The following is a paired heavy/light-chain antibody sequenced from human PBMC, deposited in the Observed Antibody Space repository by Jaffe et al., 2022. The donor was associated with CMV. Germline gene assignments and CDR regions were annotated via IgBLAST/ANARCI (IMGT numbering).Heavy chain of an antibody. CDR2: IKSKIDGGTT. CDR3: TTDKGARGYSYGYLFDD. Sequence: EVQLVESGGGLVKSGGSLRLSCAASGFTFSKAWMSWVRQAPGKGLEWVGRIKSKIDGGTTDYAAPVKGRFTISRDDSENTMFLQMNSLKTEDTAVYYCTTDKGARGYSYGYLFDDWGQGTLVTVSS. V-gene: IGHV3-15*01. CDR1: GFTFSKAW. J-gene: IGHJ4*02. D-gene: IGHD5-18*01.
Light chain of an antibody. V-gene: IGLV1-40*01. CDR3: QSYDNSPSHFYV. J-gene: IGLJ1*01. CDR2: ANI. Sequence: QSVLTQPPSVSGAPGQRVTISCTGSGSNIGAGYDVQWYQQLPGTAPKLLIFANINRPSGVSVRFSGSKSGTSASLAITGLQAEDEADYYCQSYDNSPSHFYVFGTGTKVTVL. CDR1: GSNIGAGYD.